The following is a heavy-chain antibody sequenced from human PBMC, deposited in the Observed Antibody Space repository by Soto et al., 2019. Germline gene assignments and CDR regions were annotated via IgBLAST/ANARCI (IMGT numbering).Heavy chain of an antibody. CDR1: GGTFSSYT. V-gene: IGHV1-69*04. Sequence: SMKVSSKASGGTFSSYTISWVRQAPGQGLEWMGKIIPILGIANYAQKFQGRVTITADKSTSTAYMELSSLRSEDTAVYYCARDRGYSYGNYYYYYGMDVWGQGTTVTVSS. CDR2: IIPILGIA. D-gene: IGHD5-18*01. CDR3: ARDRGYSYGNYYYYYGMDV. J-gene: IGHJ6*02.